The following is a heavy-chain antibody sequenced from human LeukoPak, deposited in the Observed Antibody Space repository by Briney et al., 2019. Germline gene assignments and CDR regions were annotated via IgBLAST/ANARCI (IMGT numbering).Heavy chain of an antibody. J-gene: IGHJ4*02. CDR1: GFTFSSYA. CDR2: ISDSGGST. Sequence: GASLRLSCAASGFTFSSYAMSWFRQAPGKGLEWGSSISDSGGSTYYTDSVKGRFTISRDNSKNTLYLQMKSLRGEDTAVYYCARVGLPFGFFDYWGQGTLVTVSS. D-gene: IGHD2-21*02. V-gene: IGHV3-23*01. CDR3: ARVGLPFGFFDY.